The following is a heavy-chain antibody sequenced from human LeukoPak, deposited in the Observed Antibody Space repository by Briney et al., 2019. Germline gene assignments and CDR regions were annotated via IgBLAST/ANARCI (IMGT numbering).Heavy chain of an antibody. CDR2: INPNSGGT. J-gene: IGHJ3*01. CDR3: STPTYYDILTGYSDAFVF. Sequence: GASVKVSCKASGYTFTAYYIHWVRQAPGQGLEWMGWINPNSGGTNYAQKFQGRVTMTRDTSISTAYMDLSRLRSDDTAVYYCSTPTYYDILTGYSDAFVFWGQGTMVTVSS. D-gene: IGHD3-9*01. V-gene: IGHV1-2*02. CDR1: GYTFTAYY.